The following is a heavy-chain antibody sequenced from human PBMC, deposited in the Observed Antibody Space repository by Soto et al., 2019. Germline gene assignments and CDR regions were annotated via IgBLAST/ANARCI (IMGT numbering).Heavy chain of an antibody. Sequence: PGGSLRLSCAASGFTFSNVWLSWVRQGPGKGLEWLGRIKSRTENETTDYASPARGRFIISRDDSKNMLYLQLNSLKSEDTGVYSSVTVFPHANSWFDYWGQGTPVTVSS. CDR3: VTVFPHANSWFDY. J-gene: IGHJ4*02. D-gene: IGHD2-2*01. CDR2: IKSRTENETT. CDR1: GFTFSNVW. V-gene: IGHV3-15*01.